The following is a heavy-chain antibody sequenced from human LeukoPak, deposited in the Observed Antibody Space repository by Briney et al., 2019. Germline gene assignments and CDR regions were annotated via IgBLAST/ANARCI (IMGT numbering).Heavy chain of an antibody. V-gene: IGHV3-7*01. J-gene: IGHJ4*02. CDR2: IKQDGSDK. CDR1: GFTFSSYW. Sequence: GGSLRLSCAASGFTFSSYWMIWVRQAPGKGLEWVASIKQDGSDKYYVDSVKGRFTISRDNAKNSVYLQMNSLRVEDTAVFYRARDSGTGWNYWGQGTLVTVSS. CDR3: ARDSGTGWNY. D-gene: IGHD3/OR15-3a*01.